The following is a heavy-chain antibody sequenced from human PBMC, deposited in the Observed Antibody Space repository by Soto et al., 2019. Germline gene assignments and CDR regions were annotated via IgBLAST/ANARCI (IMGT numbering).Heavy chain of an antibody. CDR1: GGSVSSNSYS. Sequence: SETLSLTCTVSGGSVSSNSYSWGWIRQSPGKGLEWIGIIYSTENTYYHPSLLSRVTISADTSMNEFSLRLSSVTAADTAVYYCARHGYGDSRYWYFDLWGRGTLVTVSS. CDR3: ARHGYGDSRYWYFDL. J-gene: IGHJ2*01. D-gene: IGHD4-17*01. V-gene: IGHV4-39*01. CDR2: IYSTENT.